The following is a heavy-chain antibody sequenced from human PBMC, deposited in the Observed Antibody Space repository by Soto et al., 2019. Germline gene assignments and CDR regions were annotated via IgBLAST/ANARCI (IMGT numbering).Heavy chain of an antibody. CDR2: LYSGGNT. Sequence: EVQLVESGGGLVQPGGSLRLSCAASGFTVRSNYMSWVRQAPGKGLEWVSVLYSGGNTYYADSVKGRFTISRDNSKNTLYLQMSSLSAEDTAVYCCARADYYGSSGYGYYFAYWGQGSLVPVSS. J-gene: IGHJ4*02. CDR3: ARADYYGSSGYGYYFAY. CDR1: GFTVRSNY. D-gene: IGHD3-22*01. V-gene: IGHV3-66*01.